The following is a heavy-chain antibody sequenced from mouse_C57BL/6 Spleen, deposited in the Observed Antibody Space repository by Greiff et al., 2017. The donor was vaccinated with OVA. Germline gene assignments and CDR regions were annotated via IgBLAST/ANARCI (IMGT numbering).Heavy chain of an antibody. CDR1: GYTFTEYT. CDR3: ARHEDNYYGSSRYFDY. V-gene: IGHV1-62-2*01. Sequence: QVQLQQSGAELVKPGASVKLSCKASGYTFTEYTIHWVKQRSGQGLEWIGWFYPGSGSIKYNEKFKDKATLTADKSSSTAYMELSSLTSEDSAVYFCARHEDNYYGSSRYFDYWGQGTTLTVSS. CDR2: FYPGSGSI. D-gene: IGHD1-1*01. J-gene: IGHJ2*01.